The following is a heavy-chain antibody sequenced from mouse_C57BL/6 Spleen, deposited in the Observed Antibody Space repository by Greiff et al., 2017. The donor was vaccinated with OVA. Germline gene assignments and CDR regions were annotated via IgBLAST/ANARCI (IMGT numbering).Heavy chain of an antibody. J-gene: IGHJ4*01. CDR3: ARGEGLRLLQSMDY. CDR1: GYTFTSYW. CDR2: IYPGSGST. V-gene: IGHV1-55*01. D-gene: IGHD3-2*02. Sequence: QVQLQQPGAELVKPGASVKMSCKASGYTFTSYWITWVKQRPGQGLEWIGDIYPGSGSTNYNEKFKSKATLTVDTSSSTAYMQRSSLTSEESAVYYCARGEGLRLLQSMDYWGQGTSVTVSS.